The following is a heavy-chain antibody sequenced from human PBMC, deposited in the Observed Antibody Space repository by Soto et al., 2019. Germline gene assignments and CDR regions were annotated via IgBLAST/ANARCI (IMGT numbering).Heavy chain of an antibody. CDR1: GGSISSYY. D-gene: IGHD3-16*01. V-gene: IGHV4-59*08. CDR3: ARAWGFYFDY. J-gene: IGHJ4*02. Sequence: PSETLSLTCTVSGGSISSYYWSWIRQPPGKGLEWIGYIYYSGSTNYNPSLKSRVTISVDTSKNQFSLKLSSVTAADTAVYYCARAWGFYFDYWGQGTLVTVSS. CDR2: IYYSGST.